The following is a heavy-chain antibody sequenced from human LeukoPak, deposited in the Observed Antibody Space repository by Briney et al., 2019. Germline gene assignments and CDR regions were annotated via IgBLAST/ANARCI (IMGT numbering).Heavy chain of an antibody. Sequence: GGSLRLACPASGFTFSSYWMHWVRQAAGKGLVWVSRINSDGSSTSYADSVKGRFTISRDNAKNPLYLQMNSLRAEDTAVYYCASDNYHDSSGYYFWGQGTLVTVSS. V-gene: IGHV3-74*01. CDR2: INSDGSST. CDR1: GFTFSSYW. D-gene: IGHD3-22*01. J-gene: IGHJ4*02. CDR3: ASDNYHDSSGYYF.